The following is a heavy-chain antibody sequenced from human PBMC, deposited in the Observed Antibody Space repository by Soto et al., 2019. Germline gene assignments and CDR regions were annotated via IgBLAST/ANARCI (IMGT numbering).Heavy chain of an antibody. CDR1: GFTFSDYY. V-gene: IGHV3-11*01. CDR3: AREEVRGVTYYYYYGMDV. J-gene: IGHJ6*02. CDR2: ISSSGSTI. D-gene: IGHD3-10*01. Sequence: QVQLVESGGGLVKPGGSLRLSCAASGFTFSDYYMSWIRQAPGKGLEWVSYISSSGSTIYYADSVKGRFTISRDNAKNSLYLQMNSLRAEDTGVYYCAREEVRGVTYYYYYGMDVWGQGTTVTVSS.